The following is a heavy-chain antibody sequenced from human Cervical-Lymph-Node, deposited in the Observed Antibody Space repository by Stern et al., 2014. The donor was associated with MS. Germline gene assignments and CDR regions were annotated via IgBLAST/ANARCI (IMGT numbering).Heavy chain of an antibody. CDR2: SVVGSGDT. D-gene: IGHD3-22*01. CDR1: GFTFSTYA. J-gene: IGHJ6*02. Sequence: QLVESGPEVKRPGTSVKVSCKASGFTFSTYAVHWVRQPRGQRLEWIGWSVVGSGDTKYEQKLQEKVTITRDMSTSTAYLELSGLTSEDTAVYYCAAGPDRDSSDDYYHGMDVWGQGTTVTVSS. CDR3: AAGPDRDSSDDYYHGMDV. V-gene: IGHV1-58*01.